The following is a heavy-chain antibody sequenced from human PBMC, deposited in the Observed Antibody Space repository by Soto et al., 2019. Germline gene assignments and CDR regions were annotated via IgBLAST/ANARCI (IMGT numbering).Heavy chain of an antibody. CDR3: ARGRFGGSCYYFDY. CDR2: IYYSGST. CDR1: GGSISSGGYY. D-gene: IGHD2-15*01. V-gene: IGHV4-31*03. Sequence: SETLSLTCTVSGGSISSGGYYWSWIRQHPGKGLEWIGYIYYSGSTYYNPSLKSRVTISVDTSKNQFSLKLSSVTAADTAVYYCARGRFGGSCYYFDYWGQGTLVTVSS. J-gene: IGHJ4*02.